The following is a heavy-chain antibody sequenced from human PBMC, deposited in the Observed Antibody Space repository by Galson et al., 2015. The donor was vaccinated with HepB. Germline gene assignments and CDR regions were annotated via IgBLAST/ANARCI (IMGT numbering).Heavy chain of an antibody. D-gene: IGHD5-18*01. Sequence: SETLSLTCTVSGGSISSSNYYWGWIRQPPGKGLEWIGSIYYSGSTYYNPSLKSRVTISVDTAKNQFSLKLSSVTAADTAVYYCARSLPSYSYGYYFDSWGQGTLVTVSS. V-gene: IGHV4-39*07. CDR2: IYYSGST. CDR1: GGSISSSNYY. CDR3: ARSLPSYSYGYYFDS. J-gene: IGHJ4*02.